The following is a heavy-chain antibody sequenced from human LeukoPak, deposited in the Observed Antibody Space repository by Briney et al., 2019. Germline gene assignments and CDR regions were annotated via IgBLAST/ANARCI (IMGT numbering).Heavy chain of an antibody. Sequence: GGSLRLSCAASGFTVSSNYMSWVRQAPGKGLEWVSVIYSGGSTYYADSVRGRFTISRDNSKNTLYLQMNSLGAEDTAVYYCARVSYYDSSGYYFLSYIDYWGQGTLVTVSS. J-gene: IGHJ4*02. V-gene: IGHV3-53*01. CDR3: ARVSYYDSSGYYFLSYIDY. CDR1: GFTVSSNY. D-gene: IGHD3-22*01. CDR2: IYSGGST.